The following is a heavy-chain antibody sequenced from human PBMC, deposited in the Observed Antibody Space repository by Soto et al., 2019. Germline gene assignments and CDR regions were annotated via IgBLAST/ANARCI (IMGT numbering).Heavy chain of an antibody. J-gene: IGHJ4*02. CDR1: GLTFSSYG. CDR2: IWYDGRNK. CDR3: ARGYCTNGVCYTLSVAY. Sequence: QVQLVESGGGVVQPGRSLRLSCAASGLTFSSYGMHWVRQAPGKGLEWEAVIWYDGRNKYYADSVKGRFTISRDNSKNTLYLQMNSLRAEETAVYYCARGYCTNGVCYTLSVAYWGQGTLVTVSS. D-gene: IGHD2-8*01. V-gene: IGHV3-33*01.